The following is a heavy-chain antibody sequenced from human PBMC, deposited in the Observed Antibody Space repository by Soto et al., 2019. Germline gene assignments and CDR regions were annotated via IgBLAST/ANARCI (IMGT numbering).Heavy chain of an antibody. V-gene: IGHV1-69*01. CDR2: IIPIFGTA. J-gene: IGHJ4*02. Sequence: QVQLVQSGAEEKKPGSSVKVSCKASGGTFSSYAISWVRQAPGQGLEWMGGIIPIFGTANYAQKFQGRVTITADESTSTAYMELSSLRSEDTAVYYCARVCYYGSGSYYFRYWGQGTLVTVSS. D-gene: IGHD3-10*01. CDR1: GGTFSSYA. CDR3: ARVCYYGSGSYYFRY.